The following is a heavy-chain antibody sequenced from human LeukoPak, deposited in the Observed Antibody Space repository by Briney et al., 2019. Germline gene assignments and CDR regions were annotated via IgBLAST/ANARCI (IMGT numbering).Heavy chain of an antibody. CDR3: ASQYDYVWGSHRPGAFDI. J-gene: IGHJ3*02. CDR1: GYNFVNYW. V-gene: IGHV5-51*01. CDR2: IYPSDSDT. Sequence: GESLKISCKNLGYNFVNYWIGWVRQKPGKGLEWMGIIYPSDSDTRYTPSFEGQVIISADKSLSTTFLQWSSLKASNTAMYYCASQYDYVWGSHRPGAFDIWGQGTMVTVSS. D-gene: IGHD3-16*01.